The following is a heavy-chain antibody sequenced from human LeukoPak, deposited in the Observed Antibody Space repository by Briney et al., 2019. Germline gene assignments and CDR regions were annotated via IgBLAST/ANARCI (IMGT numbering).Heavy chain of an antibody. CDR3: ARADYDSSGYLDT. V-gene: IGHV4-30-2*01. Sequence: SETLSLTCAVSGGSISSGGYSWSWIRQPPGKGLEWIGYIYHSGSTYYNPSLKSRVTISVDRSKNQFSLKLSSVTAADTAVYYCARADYDSSGYLDTWGQGTLVTVSS. CDR1: GGSISSGGYS. CDR2: IYHSGST. D-gene: IGHD3-22*01. J-gene: IGHJ5*02.